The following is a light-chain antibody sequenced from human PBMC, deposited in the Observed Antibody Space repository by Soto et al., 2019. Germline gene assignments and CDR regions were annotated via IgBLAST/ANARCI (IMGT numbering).Light chain of an antibody. CDR2: SGS. Sequence: DIVLTQSPGTLSLSPGERATLSCRASQSLTGGYLAWFQQKPGQTPRLLIYSGSNRATGIPDRFSGSGSGTDFTLTISRLVPEDFVVYYCQQNGSLPITFGQGTRLEIK. J-gene: IGKJ5*01. CDR1: QSLTGGY. CDR3: QQNGSLPIT. V-gene: IGKV3-20*01.